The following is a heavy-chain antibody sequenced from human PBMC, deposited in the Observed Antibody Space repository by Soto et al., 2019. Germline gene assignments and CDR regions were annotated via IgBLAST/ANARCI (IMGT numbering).Heavy chain of an antibody. CDR3: ARGGYDSSGYYYYFDY. V-gene: IGHV4-30-4*01. J-gene: IGHJ4*02. Sequence: SETLSLTCTVSCGSISSGDYYWCWIRQPPGKGLECIGYIYYSGSTYYNPSLKSRVTISVDTSKNQFSLKLSSVTAADTAVYYCARGGYDSSGYYYYFDYWGQGTLVTVSS. CDR1: CGSISSGDYY. CDR2: IYYSGST. D-gene: IGHD3-22*01.